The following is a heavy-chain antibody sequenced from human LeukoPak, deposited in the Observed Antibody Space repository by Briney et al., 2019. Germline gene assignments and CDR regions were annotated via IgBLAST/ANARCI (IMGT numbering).Heavy chain of an antibody. V-gene: IGHV1-69*04. CDR1: GGTFSSYA. D-gene: IGHD3-22*01. CDR3: ARDLRKDDSSGYYPPYYYYGMDV. CDR2: IIPILGIA. Sequence: GASVKVSCKASGGTFSSYAISWVRQAPGQGLEWMGRIIPILGIANYAQKFQGRVTITADKSTSTAYMELSSLRSEDTAVYYCARDLRKDDSSGYYPPYYYYGMDVWGQGTTVTVSS. J-gene: IGHJ6*02.